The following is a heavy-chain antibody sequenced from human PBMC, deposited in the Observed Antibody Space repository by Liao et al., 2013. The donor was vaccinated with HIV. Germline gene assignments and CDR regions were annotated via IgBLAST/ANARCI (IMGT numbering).Heavy chain of an antibody. CDR2: IDTSGSI. CDR1: GGSITSGDHY. D-gene: IGHD3-10*01. J-gene: IGHJ3*02. CDR3: ARVGRGTMVRKGAFDI. V-gene: IGHV4-61*02. Sequence: QVQLQESGPGLVKPSETLSLTCTVSGGSITSGDHYWSWIRQPAGKGLEWIGRIDTSGSIKYSPSLKSRVTISVDTSRNQFSLKLSSVTAADTAVYYCARVGRGTMVRKGAFDIWGQGTMVTVSS.